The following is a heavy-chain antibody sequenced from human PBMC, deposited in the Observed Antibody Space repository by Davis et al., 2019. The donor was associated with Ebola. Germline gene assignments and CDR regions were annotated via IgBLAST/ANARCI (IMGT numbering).Heavy chain of an antibody. D-gene: IGHD6-6*01. Sequence: AASVKVSCKASGGTFSSYAISWVRQAPGQGLEWMGWISAYSGNTDYAQNFQGRVTMTTDTSTSTAYMELRSLRSDDTAVYYCARDRSSSDYWGQGTLVTVSS. V-gene: IGHV1-18*01. J-gene: IGHJ4*02. CDR1: GGTFSSYA. CDR3: ARDRSSSDY. CDR2: ISAYSGNT.